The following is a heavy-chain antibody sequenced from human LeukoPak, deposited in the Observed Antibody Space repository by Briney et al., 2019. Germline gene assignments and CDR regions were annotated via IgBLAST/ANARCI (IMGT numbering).Heavy chain of an antibody. CDR1: GGSISSSSYY. CDR2: IYYSGST. J-gene: IGHJ4*02. D-gene: IGHD3-22*01. V-gene: IGHV4-39*01. CDR3: ARRISYYDSSGYFEGLDY. Sequence: SETLSLTCTVSGGSISSSSYYWGWLRQPPGTGLEWIGSIYYSGSTYYNPSLKSRVTISVDTSKNQFSLKLSSVTAADTAVYYCARRISYYDSSGYFEGLDYWGQGTLVTVSS.